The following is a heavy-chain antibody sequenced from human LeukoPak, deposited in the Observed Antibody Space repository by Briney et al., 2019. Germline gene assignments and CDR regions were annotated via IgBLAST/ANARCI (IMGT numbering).Heavy chain of an antibody. V-gene: IGHV3-23*01. CDR3: AKQEGVGATNWFDP. CDR2: ISGSGGST. J-gene: IGHJ5*02. CDR1: GSTFSSYA. Sequence: GGSLRLSCAASGSTFSSYAMSWVRQAPGKGLEWVSAISGSGGSTYYADSVKGRFAISRDNSKNTLYLQMNSLRAEDTAVYYCAKQEGVGATNWFDPWGQGTLVTVSS. D-gene: IGHD1-26*01.